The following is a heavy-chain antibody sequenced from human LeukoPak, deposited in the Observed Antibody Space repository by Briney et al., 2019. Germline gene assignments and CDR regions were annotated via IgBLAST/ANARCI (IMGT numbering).Heavy chain of an antibody. D-gene: IGHD3-3*01. Sequence: PSETLSLTCTVSGGSISSSSYYWGWIRQPPGKGLGWIGSIYYSGSTYYNPSLKSRVTISVDTSKNQFSLKLSSVTAADTAVYYCARGDFWSGYYETFDYWGQGTLVTVSS. CDR3: ARGDFWSGYYETFDY. CDR1: GGSISSSSYY. V-gene: IGHV4-39*07. J-gene: IGHJ4*02. CDR2: IYYSGST.